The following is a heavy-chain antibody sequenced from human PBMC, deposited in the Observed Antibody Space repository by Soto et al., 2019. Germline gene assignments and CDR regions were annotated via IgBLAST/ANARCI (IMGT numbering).Heavy chain of an antibody. CDR2: VSGRGGST. J-gene: IGHJ6*02. CDR1: GFTFSHYA. Sequence: GGSLRLSCAASGFTFSHYAMTWVRQAPGKGLEWVSSVSGRGGSTKYADSVKDRFTISRDNSKNTLYLQMNSLRAEDTAIYYCAKDSTVTTSLYFYYYGSDVWGQGTTVTVSS. V-gene: IGHV3-23*01. CDR3: AKDSTVTTSLYFYYYGSDV. D-gene: IGHD4-17*01.